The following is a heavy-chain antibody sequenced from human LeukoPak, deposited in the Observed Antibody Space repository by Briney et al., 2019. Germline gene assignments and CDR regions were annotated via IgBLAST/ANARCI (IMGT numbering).Heavy chain of an antibody. CDR2: IYFSGSA. V-gene: IGHV4-39*01. CDR3: ARHKGSSAASFDY. Sequence: PSETLSLTCTVSGGSISSTSYYWGWIRQPPGMGLEWIGSIYFSGSAYYNPSLDSRVAISGDTSKNQFSLNLNSVTASDTAVYYCARHKGSSAASFDYWGQGTLVTVSS. CDR1: GGSISSTSYY. D-gene: IGHD6-6*01. J-gene: IGHJ4*02.